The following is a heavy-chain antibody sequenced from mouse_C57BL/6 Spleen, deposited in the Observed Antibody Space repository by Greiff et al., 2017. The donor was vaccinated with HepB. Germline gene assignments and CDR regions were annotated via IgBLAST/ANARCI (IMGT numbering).Heavy chain of an antibody. V-gene: IGHV1-61*01. J-gene: IGHJ4*01. CDR1: GYTFTSYW. D-gene: IGHD2-4*01. Sequence: VKLQESGAELVRPGSSVKLSCKASGYTFTSYWMDWVKQRPGQGLEWIGNIYPSDSETHYNQKFKDKATLTVDKSSSTAYMQLSSLTSEDSAVYYCARKGYDYGAMDYWGQGTSVTVSS. CDR2: IYPSDSET. CDR3: ARKGYDYGAMDY.